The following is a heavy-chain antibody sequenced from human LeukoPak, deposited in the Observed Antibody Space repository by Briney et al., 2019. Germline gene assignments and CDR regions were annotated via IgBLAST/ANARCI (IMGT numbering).Heavy chain of an antibody. CDR3: ARGYSHSSGGWLDP. J-gene: IGHJ5*02. CDR1: EFTFSSYG. D-gene: IGHD5-12*01. CDR2: IWYDGSNK. Sequence: PGGSLRLSRAASEFTFSSYGMHWVRQAPGKGLEWVAVIWYDGSNKYYADSVKGRFTISRDNSKNTLYLQMNSLRAEDTAVYYCARGYSHSSGGWLDPWGQGTLVTVSS. V-gene: IGHV3-33*08.